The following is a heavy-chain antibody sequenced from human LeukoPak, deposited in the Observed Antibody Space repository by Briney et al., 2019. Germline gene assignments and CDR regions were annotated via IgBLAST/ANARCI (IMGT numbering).Heavy chain of an antibody. CDR2: IYNSGST. J-gene: IGHJ4*02. Sequence: SETLSLTCTVSGGSISSYYWSWIRQPPGKGLEWIAYIYNSGSTNYNPSLKSRVTISVDTSKNQFSLKLSSVTAADTAVYYCARQSPPYKYYFDYWGQGTLVTVSS. CDR1: GGSISSYY. CDR3: ARQSPPYKYYFDY. D-gene: IGHD1-14*01. V-gene: IGHV4-59*08.